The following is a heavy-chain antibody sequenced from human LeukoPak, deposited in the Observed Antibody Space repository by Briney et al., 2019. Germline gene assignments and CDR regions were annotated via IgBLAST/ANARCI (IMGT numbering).Heavy chain of an antibody. J-gene: IGHJ4*02. D-gene: IGHD3-3*01. CDR1: GFTFSNAW. CDR3: AHSGGITIFGVVPLDY. V-gene: IGHV3-30-3*01. Sequence: SGGSLRLSCAASGFTFSNAWMSWVRQAPGNGLEWVAVISYDGSNKYYADSVKGRFTISRDNSKNTLYLQMNSLRAEDTAVYYCAHSGGITIFGVVPLDYWGQGTLVTVSS. CDR2: ISYDGSNK.